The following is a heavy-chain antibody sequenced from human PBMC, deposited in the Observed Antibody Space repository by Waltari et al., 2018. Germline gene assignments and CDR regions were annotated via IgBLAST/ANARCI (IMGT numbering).Heavy chain of an antibody. D-gene: IGHD6-6*01. V-gene: IGHV4-61*01. CDR1: GGSVSGTRYY. J-gene: IGHJ4*02. CDR2: CHNTGST. CDR3: ARDPIFSSSSGGFDY. Sequence: QVQLQESGPGLVKPSETLSLTCAVSGGSVSGTRYYWSWIRQPPGKGLEWICYCHNTGSTNYNPALNSRVTISADASKNHFSLKLTSVTAADTAVYYCARDPIFSSSSGGFDYWGQGTLVTVSS.